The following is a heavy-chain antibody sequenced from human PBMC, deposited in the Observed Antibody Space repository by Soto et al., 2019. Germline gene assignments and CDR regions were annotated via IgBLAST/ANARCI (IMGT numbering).Heavy chain of an antibody. CDR2: IYHRGAT. Sequence: AESPSLTCNAPGYSMNRGYYWGWIRQAPGKGLEWIGRIYHRGATYYTPSLKTRATISLDTSNNQFTLRLTSVTVADTALHSCARYEYDSSGPADEHWAQGTLATVPS. J-gene: IGHJ4*02. V-gene: IGHV4-38-2*02. CDR3: ARYEYDSSGPADEH. CDR1: GYSMNRGYY. D-gene: IGHD3-22*01.